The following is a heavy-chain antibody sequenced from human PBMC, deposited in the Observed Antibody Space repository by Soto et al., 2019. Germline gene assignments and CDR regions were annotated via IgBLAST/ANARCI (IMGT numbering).Heavy chain of an antibody. J-gene: IGHJ6*02. V-gene: IGHV3-23*01. CDR2: ISSSGGSGGST. CDR3: AKDWRMDV. Sequence: EVQLLESGGGLVQPGGSLRLSCAASGFTFSSYAMNWVRQSPGKGLEWVSDISSSGGSGGSTHYAESVKGRYTISRDNSKNTLYLQMNSLRAADTAVYYCAKDWRMDVWGQGTTVTVSS. CDR1: GFTFSSYA.